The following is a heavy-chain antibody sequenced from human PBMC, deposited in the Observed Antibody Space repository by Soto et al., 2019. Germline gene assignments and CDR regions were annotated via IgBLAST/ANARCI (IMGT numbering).Heavy chain of an antibody. D-gene: IGHD3-3*01. Sequence: SETLSLTCAVYGGPFSGYYWSWIRQPPGKGLEWIGEINHSGSTNYNPSLKSRVTISVDTSKNQFSLKLSSVTAADTAVYYCARSYLRHPPRNWGQGTLVTVSS. J-gene: IGHJ4*02. CDR2: INHSGST. CDR3: ARSYLRHPPRN. CDR1: GGPFSGYY. V-gene: IGHV4-34*01.